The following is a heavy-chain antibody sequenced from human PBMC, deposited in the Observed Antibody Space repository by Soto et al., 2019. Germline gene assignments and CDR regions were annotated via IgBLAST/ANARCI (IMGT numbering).Heavy chain of an antibody. J-gene: IGHJ5*02. CDR2: IWYDGSEK. Sequence: QVQLVESGGGVVQPGRSLRLSCEGSGFTFRNHGMHWVRQAPGKGLEWLAVIWYDGSEKYYADSVRVRFFVSRDNAKNRLYLQMNSLTVEDTALYYCARWSDKKVVDPWGQGTAVTVSS. V-gene: IGHV3-33*01. CDR3: ARWSDKKVVDP. D-gene: IGHD1-26*01. CDR1: GFTFRNHG.